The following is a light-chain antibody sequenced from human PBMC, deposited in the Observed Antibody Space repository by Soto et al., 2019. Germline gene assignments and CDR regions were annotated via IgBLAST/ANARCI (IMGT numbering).Light chain of an antibody. CDR2: GAS. CDR1: MSVSSN. V-gene: IGKV3-15*01. CDR3: QQYNNWPWT. J-gene: IGKJ1*01. Sequence: EIVMKQSPATLSVSPGERATLSCRASMSVSSNLAWYQQRPGQAPRLLIYGASSRAPGIPARFSGSGSGTEFTLTIRSLQSEDFAVYYCQQYNNWPWTFGLGTEVEV.